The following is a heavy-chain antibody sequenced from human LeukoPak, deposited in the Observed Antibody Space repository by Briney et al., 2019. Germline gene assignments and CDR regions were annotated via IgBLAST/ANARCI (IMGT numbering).Heavy chain of an antibody. J-gene: IGHJ4*02. CDR2: IYHSGST. V-gene: IGHV4-38-2*02. CDR3: ARDPGVRGYSYGYDY. CDR1: GYFISSGYY. D-gene: IGHD5-18*01. Sequence: SETLSLTCTVSGYFISSGYYWGGIRQPPGKGLEWIGSIYHSGSTYYNPSLKSRVTISVDTSKNQFSLKLSSVTAADTAVYYCARDPGVRGYSYGYDYWGQGTLVTVSS.